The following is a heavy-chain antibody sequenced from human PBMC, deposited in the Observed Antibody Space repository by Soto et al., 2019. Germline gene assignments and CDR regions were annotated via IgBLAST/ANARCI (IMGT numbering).Heavy chain of an antibody. D-gene: IGHD3-16*01. Sequence: SVKVACTAPGGSFTSYYMRCVGQPTGHGLEWIGVINPNGGSIMFAQKFQGRVTMTRDTSRSTVYMELRGLTSEDTAVYYCARSPGGVYGITIEGTNLFAPCGQGTLVTVSS. CDR2: INPNGGSI. J-gene: IGHJ5*02. CDR1: GGSFTSYY. CDR3: ARSPGGVYGITIEGTNLFAP. V-gene: IGHV1-46*01.